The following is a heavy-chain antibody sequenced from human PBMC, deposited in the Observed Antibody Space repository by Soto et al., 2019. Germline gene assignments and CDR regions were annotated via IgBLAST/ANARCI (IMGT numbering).Heavy chain of an antibody. CDR2: IYSGGST. CDR3: ARGVPITPGTFDY. V-gene: IGHV3-53*01. CDR1: GFTVSSTY. J-gene: IGHJ4*02. Sequence: GSLRLSCAASGFTVSSTYMSWVRQAPGKGLEWISIIYSGGSTFYADSVKGRFTISRDNSKNTLYLQMNSLRAEDTAVYYCARGVPITPGTFDYRGQGTLVTVPQ. D-gene: IGHD5-12*01.